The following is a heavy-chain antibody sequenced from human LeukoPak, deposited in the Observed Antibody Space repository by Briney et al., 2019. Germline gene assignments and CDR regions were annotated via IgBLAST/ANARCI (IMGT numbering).Heavy chain of an antibody. CDR2: IKQDGSEK. CDR3: ARDPFDQPRYCSSTSCYHSKILVVY. D-gene: IGHD2-2*01. V-gene: IGHV3-7*01. J-gene: IGHJ4*02. CDR1: GFTFSSYW. Sequence: GGSLRLSCAASGFTFSSYWMGWVRQAPGKGLEWVANIKQDGSEKYYVDSVKGRFTISRDNAKNSLYLQMNSLRAEDTAVYYCARDPFDQPRYCSSTSCYHSKILVVYWGQGTLVTVSS.